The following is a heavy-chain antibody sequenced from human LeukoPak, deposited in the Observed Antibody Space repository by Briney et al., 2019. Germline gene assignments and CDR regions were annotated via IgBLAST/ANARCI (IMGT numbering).Heavy chain of an antibody. J-gene: IGHJ4*02. V-gene: IGHV1-2*02. Sequence: ASVKVSCKASGYTFTGYYMHWVRQAPGQGLEWMGWINPNSGGTNYAQKFQGRVTMTRDTSISTAYMELSRLRSDDTAVYYCARVSLIRVVVAAFDYWGQGTLVTASS. CDR2: INPNSGGT. CDR1: GYTFTGYY. D-gene: IGHD2-15*01. CDR3: ARVSLIRVVVAAFDY.